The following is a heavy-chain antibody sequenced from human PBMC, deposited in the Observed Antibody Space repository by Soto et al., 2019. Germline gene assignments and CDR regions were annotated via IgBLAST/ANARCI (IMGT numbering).Heavy chain of an antibody. CDR3: ARSRDIVVVPPARWFVP. Sequence: PGGSLRLSCAASGFTFSSYSMNWVRQAPGKGLEWVSSISSSSSYIYYADSVKGRFTISRDNAKNSLYLQMNSLRAEDTAVYYCARSRDIVVVPPARWFVPCGPGTLLTVS. CDR1: GFTFSSYS. D-gene: IGHD2-2*01. J-gene: IGHJ5*02. V-gene: IGHV3-21*01. CDR2: ISSSSSYI.